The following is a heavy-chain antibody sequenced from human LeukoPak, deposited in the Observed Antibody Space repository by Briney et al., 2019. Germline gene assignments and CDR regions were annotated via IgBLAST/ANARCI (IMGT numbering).Heavy chain of an antibody. J-gene: IGHJ4*02. CDR2: VYYSGST. D-gene: IGHD3-16*01. Sequence: PSETLSLTCTVSGGSISSSSYYWGWIRQPPGKGLEWIGSVYYSGSTYCDPSLKSRVTMSVDTSTNQFSLRLTSVTAADTAVYYCARRDQYVSADYWGQGTLVTVSS. CDR1: GGSISSSSYY. CDR3: ARRDQYVSADY. V-gene: IGHV4-39*01.